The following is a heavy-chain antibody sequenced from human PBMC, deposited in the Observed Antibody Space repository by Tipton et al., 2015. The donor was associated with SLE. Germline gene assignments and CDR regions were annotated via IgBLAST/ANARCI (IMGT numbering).Heavy chain of an antibody. CDR3: ASGIITMIVVARGAFDI. J-gene: IGHJ3*02. Sequence: QSGPEVKKPGASVKVSCKASGYTFTSYYMHWVRQAPGQGLEWMGIINPSGGSTSYAQKFQGRVTMTRDTSTSTVYMELSSLRSEDTAVYYCASGIITMIVVARGAFDIWGQGTMVTVSS. CDR2: INPSGGST. V-gene: IGHV1-46*01. CDR1: GYTFTSYY. D-gene: IGHD3-22*01.